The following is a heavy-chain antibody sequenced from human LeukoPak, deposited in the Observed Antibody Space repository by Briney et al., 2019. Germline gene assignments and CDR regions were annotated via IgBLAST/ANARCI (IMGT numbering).Heavy chain of an antibody. D-gene: IGHD2-2*01. CDR1: GYTLTELS. V-gene: IGHV1-24*01. CDR3: ATDPENIVVVPTAMTY. Sequence: ASVKVSCKVSGYTLTELSMHWVRQAPGKGLEWMGGFDPEDGETIYAQKFQGRVTMTEDTSTDTAYMELSSLRSEDTAVYYCATDPENIVVVPTAMTYWGQGTLVTVSS. CDR2: FDPEDGET. J-gene: IGHJ4*02.